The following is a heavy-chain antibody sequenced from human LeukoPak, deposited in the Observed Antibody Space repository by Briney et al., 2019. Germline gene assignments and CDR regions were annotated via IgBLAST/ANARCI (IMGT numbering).Heavy chain of an antibody. Sequence: SETLSLTCTVSGGSISSYYWSWIWQPPGKGLEWIGYIYYSGNTNYNPSLKSRVTISVDTSKNQFSLKLSSVTAADTAVYYCARDGYRGAGYFDYWGQGTLVTVSS. V-gene: IGHV4-59*01. CDR2: IYYSGNT. D-gene: IGHD5-18*01. CDR1: GGSISSYY. J-gene: IGHJ4*02. CDR3: ARDGYRGAGYFDY.